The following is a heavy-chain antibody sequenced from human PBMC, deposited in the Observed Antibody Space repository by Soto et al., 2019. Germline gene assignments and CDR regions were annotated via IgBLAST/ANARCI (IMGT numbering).Heavy chain of an antibody. J-gene: IGHJ5*02. Sequence: HVQLQESGPGLVKPSETLSLTCTVSGGSLSSYYWTWIRQSPGKGLEWIGYVYFSGNTNYNPSLKSRVTISIDTSKNQLSLRLASVTAADTAFYYCGSVRPSGYVLSWGQGTLVIVSS. V-gene: IGHV4-59*01. D-gene: IGHD6-25*01. CDR1: GGSLSSYY. CDR2: VYFSGNT. CDR3: GSVRPSGYVLS.